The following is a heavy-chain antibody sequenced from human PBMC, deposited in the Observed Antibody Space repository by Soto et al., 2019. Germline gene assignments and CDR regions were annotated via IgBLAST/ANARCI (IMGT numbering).Heavy chain of an antibody. Sequence: SQTLSLTCAISGDSVSSNSAAWNWIRQSPSRGLEWLGRTYYRSKWYNDYAVSVKSRITINPDTSKNQFSLQLNSVTPEDTAVYYCSRGTRVDCSGGGCYSSDGMDVWGQGTTVTVSS. CDR3: SRGTRVDCSGGGCYSSDGMDV. CDR2: TYYRSKWYN. J-gene: IGHJ6*02. D-gene: IGHD2-15*01. V-gene: IGHV6-1*01. CDR1: GDSVSSNSAA.